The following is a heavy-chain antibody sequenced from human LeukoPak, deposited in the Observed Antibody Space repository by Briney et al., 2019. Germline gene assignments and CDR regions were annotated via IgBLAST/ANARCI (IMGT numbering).Heavy chain of an antibody. D-gene: IGHD6-19*01. J-gene: IGHJ4*02. V-gene: IGHV3-74*01. CDR2: INTDGSST. Sequence: GGSLRLSCAASGFSFSSYWMHWVRQAPGKGLVWVSRINTDGSSTSYADSVKGRFTISRDNAKNSLYLQMNSLSAEDTALYYCARDWRSGYSIDNWGQGTLVTVSS. CDR1: GFSFSSYW. CDR3: ARDWRSGYSIDN.